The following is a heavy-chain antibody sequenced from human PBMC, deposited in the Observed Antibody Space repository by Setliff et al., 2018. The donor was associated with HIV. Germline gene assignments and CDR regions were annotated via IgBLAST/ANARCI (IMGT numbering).Heavy chain of an antibody. J-gene: IGHJ4*02. CDR3: VRDPWGSGSFGSIHF. CDR1: GDTLSSYS. V-gene: IGHV1-69*10. D-gene: IGHD3-10*01. CDR2: IIPLVGLA. Sequence: AAVKVSCKASGDTLSSYSISWVRQAPGQGLEWMGAIIPLVGLADYAQKFQGRLTLTGDKSTNIVYMDLSSLTFEDTAVYFCVRDPWGSGSFGSIHFWGPGTLVTVSS.